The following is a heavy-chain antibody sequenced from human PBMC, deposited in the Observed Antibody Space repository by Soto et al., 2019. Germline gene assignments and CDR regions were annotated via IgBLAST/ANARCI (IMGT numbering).Heavy chain of an antibody. CDR2: IYYSGST. Sequence: PSETLSLTCTVSGGSISSYYWSWIRQPPGKGLEWIGYIYYSGSTNCNPSLKSRVTITVETSKNQFSLKLSSVTAEDTAVYCCASIDPAGGSLDNWGQGTLVTVSS. CDR3: ASIDPAGGSLDN. D-gene: IGHD6-13*01. V-gene: IGHV4-59*08. CDR1: GGSISSYY. J-gene: IGHJ4*02.